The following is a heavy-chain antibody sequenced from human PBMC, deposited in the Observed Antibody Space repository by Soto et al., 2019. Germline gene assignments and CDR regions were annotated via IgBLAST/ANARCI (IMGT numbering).Heavy chain of an antibody. CDR3: AIAYCGGDCYSDGWFDP. CDR2: ISAYNGNT. V-gene: IGHV1-18*01. D-gene: IGHD2-21*02. CDR1: GYTFTSYG. J-gene: IGHJ5*02. Sequence: QVQLVQSGAEVKKPGASVKVSCKASGYTFTSYGINWVRQAPGQGLEWMGWISAYNGNTNYAQKLQGRVTMTPDTPTSTAYMELRSLRSDDTAVYYCAIAYCGGDCYSDGWFDPWGQGTLVTVSS.